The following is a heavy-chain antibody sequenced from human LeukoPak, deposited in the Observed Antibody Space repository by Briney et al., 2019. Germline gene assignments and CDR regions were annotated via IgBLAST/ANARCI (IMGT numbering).Heavy chain of an antibody. CDR2: IYYSGST. V-gene: IGHV4-39*01. J-gene: IGHJ4*02. D-gene: IGHD2-8*01. CDR1: GGSISSSSYY. Sequence: SETLSLTCTVSGGSISSSSYYWGWIRQPPGKGLEWIGSIYYSGSTYYNPSLKSRVTISVDTSKNQFSLKLSSVTAADTAVYYCARLGILGMVADYWGQGTLVTVSS. CDR3: ARLGILGMVADY.